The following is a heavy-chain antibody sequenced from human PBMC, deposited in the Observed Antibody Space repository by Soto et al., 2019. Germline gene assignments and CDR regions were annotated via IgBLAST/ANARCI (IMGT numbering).Heavy chain of an antibody. D-gene: IGHD1-1*01. V-gene: IGHV3-23*01. Sequence: PVGSQILSSAASGLTFGSYSRHLVRPSTGKGLEWVSAISGSGGSTYYADSVKGRFTISRDNSKNTLYLQMNSLRAEDTAVYYCAKDLGTKPRRYFDYWGQGTLVNVSS. CDR3: AKDLGTKPRRYFDY. J-gene: IGHJ4*02. CDR1: GLTFGSYS. CDR2: ISGSGGST.